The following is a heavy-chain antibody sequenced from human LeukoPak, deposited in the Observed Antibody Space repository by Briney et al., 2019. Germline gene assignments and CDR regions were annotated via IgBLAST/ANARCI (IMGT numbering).Heavy chain of an antibody. J-gene: IGHJ4*02. D-gene: IGHD6-6*01. Sequence: GGSLRLSCAASGFTFSSYGMHWVRQAPGKGLEWVAVIWYDGTNKYYADSVKGRFTISRDDSKSTLYLQMNSLRAEDTAVYYCARDQGITARLFECWGQGTLVTVSS. CDR1: GFTFSSYG. V-gene: IGHV3-33*01. CDR3: ARDQGITARLFEC. CDR2: IWYDGTNK.